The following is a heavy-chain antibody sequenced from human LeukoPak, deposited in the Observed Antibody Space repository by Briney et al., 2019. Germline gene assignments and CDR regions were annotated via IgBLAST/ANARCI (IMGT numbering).Heavy chain of an antibody. Sequence: GGSLRLSCAASGFTFSSYAMHWVRQAPGKGLESVSAISSNGGSTYYANSVKGRFTISRDNSKNTLYLQMGSLRAEDMAVYYCATSNSGSLKLDYWGQGTLVTVSS. V-gene: IGHV3-64*01. J-gene: IGHJ4*02. CDR3: ATSNSGSLKLDY. CDR1: GFTFSSYA. CDR2: ISSNGGST. D-gene: IGHD1-7*01.